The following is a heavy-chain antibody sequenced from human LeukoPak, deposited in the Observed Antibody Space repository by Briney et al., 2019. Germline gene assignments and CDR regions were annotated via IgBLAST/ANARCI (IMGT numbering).Heavy chain of an antibody. J-gene: IGHJ6*03. CDR1: GGIFSSDA. CDR2: IIPIFGTA. Sequence: SVNVSCKASGGIFSSDAISWVRQATGQGLEGMGGIIPIFGTANYAQKFQGRVTITTDESTSTAYMELSSLRSEDTAVYYCASQLGGNTAMVIYYYYMDVWGKGTTVTVSS. CDR3: ASQLGGNTAMVIYYYYMDV. V-gene: IGHV1-69*05. D-gene: IGHD5-18*01.